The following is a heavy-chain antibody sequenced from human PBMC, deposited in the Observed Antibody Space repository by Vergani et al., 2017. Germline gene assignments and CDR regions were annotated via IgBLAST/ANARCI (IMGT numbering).Heavy chain of an antibody. J-gene: IGHJ5*02. CDR2: INANTGNP. CDR1: GYTLSRYS. CDR3: AREGTDGSRPPRVYYDSPRGFDP. Sequence: QVQLVQSGSELKKPGASVKVSCKASGYTLSRYSIYWVRQAPGQGLEWMGWINANTGNPAYAQGFRGRFVFSLDTSVNTAYLQINNLKSDDTAVYYCAREGTDGSRPPRVYYDSPRGFDPWGQGTLVTVSS. D-gene: IGHD3-9*01. V-gene: IGHV7-4-1*02.